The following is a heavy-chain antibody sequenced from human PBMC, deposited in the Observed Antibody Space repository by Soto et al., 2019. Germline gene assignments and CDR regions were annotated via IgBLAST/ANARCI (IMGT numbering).Heavy chain of an antibody. Sequence: EVQLLESGGGLVQPGGSLRLSCAASGFTFSSYAMSWVRQAPGKGLEWVSAISGSGGSTYYADSVKGRFTISRDNSKNKLYLQMNSWRSEGTAVDYCGKDEPYYFDYWGQGTLVTVSS. CDR3: GKDEPYYFDY. CDR1: GFTFSSYA. CDR2: ISGSGGST. J-gene: IGHJ4*02. V-gene: IGHV3-23*01.